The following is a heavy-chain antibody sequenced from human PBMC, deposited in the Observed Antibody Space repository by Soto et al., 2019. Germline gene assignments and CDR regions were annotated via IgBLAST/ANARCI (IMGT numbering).Heavy chain of an antibody. CDR1: GFTFSGFA. J-gene: IGHJ4*02. D-gene: IGHD3-3*01. CDR2: VSASGASA. Sequence: EVQLLESGGGLVQPGESLRLSCAASGFTFSGFAMNWVRRAPGKGLEWVATVSASGASAYYADSVKGHFTISRDNSKNTPYLQIASPRDDDSAIYYCAKDELRFVGPHNYFDHWGPVILVTVSS. CDR3: AKDELRFVGPHNYFDH. V-gene: IGHV3-23*01.